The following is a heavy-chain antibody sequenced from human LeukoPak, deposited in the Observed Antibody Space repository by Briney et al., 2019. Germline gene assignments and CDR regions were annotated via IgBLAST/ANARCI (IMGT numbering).Heavy chain of an antibody. D-gene: IGHD4-11*01. Sequence: SETLTLTCTVSGGSISSYYWSWIRQPPGKGLEWIGYIHYSGSTNYNPSLKSRVTISVDTSKNQFSLKLSSVPAADTALYYCARHQVWATVITSYGMDVWGQGTTVTVSS. CDR2: IHYSGST. V-gene: IGHV4-59*08. J-gene: IGHJ6*02. CDR1: GGSISSYY. CDR3: ARHQVWATVITSYGMDV.